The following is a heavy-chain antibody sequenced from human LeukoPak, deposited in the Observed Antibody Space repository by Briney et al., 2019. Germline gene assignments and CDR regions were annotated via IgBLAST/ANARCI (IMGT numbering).Heavy chain of an antibody. Sequence: SVKVSCKASGGTFSSYAISWVRQAPGQGLEWMGGIIPIFGTANYAQKFQGRVTITADESTSTAYMELSSLRSEDTAVYYCAREGTAMVPFDYWGQRTLVTVSS. CDR3: AREGTAMVPFDY. CDR1: GGTFSSYA. D-gene: IGHD5-18*01. CDR2: IIPIFGTA. J-gene: IGHJ4*02. V-gene: IGHV1-69*01.